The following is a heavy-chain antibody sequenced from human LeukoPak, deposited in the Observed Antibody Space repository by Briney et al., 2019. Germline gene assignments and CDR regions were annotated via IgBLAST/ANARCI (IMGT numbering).Heavy chain of an antibody. CDR1: GYTFTAHY. CDR2: INPNNGGT. CDR3: AKTGSYSPTRSDY. D-gene: IGHD1-26*01. J-gene: IGHJ4*02. Sequence: ASVKVSCKASGYTFTAHYMHWVRQTPGQGLEWMGWINPNNGGTNYAQKFQGRVTMTRDTSISTAYMELSSLRSDDTAVYYCAKTGSYSPTRSDYWGQGTLVTVSS. V-gene: IGHV1-2*02.